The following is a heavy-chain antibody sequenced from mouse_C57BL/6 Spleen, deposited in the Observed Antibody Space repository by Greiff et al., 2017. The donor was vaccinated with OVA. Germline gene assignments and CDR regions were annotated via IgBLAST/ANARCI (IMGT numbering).Heavy chain of an antibody. Sequence: QVHVKQSGAELVKPGASVKISCKASGYAFSSYWMNWVKQRPGKGLEWIGQIYPGDGDTNYNGKFKGKATLTADKSSSTAYMQLSSLTSEDSAVYFCAREEGMDYDRGYYFDYWGQGTTLTVSS. V-gene: IGHV1-80*01. CDR3: AREEGMDYDRGYYFDY. CDR1: GYAFSSYW. J-gene: IGHJ2*01. CDR2: IYPGDGDT. D-gene: IGHD2-4*01.